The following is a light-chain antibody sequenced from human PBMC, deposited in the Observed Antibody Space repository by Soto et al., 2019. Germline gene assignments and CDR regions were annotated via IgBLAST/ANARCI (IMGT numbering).Light chain of an antibody. CDR3: QQSNSWPIT. Sequence: EVVLTQSPATLYLSPGERATLSCRASQSVGTYLVWYQQKHGQPPSLLIYDASNSATDVPVRFSGSGSGTDFTLTISSLEPEDVAVYHCQQSNSWPITFGQGTRLEI. V-gene: IGKV3-11*01. CDR1: QSVGTY. J-gene: IGKJ5*01. CDR2: DAS.